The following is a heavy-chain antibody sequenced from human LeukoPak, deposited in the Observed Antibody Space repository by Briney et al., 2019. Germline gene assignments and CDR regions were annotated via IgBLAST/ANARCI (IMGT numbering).Heavy chain of an antibody. CDR1: GFPFSSYA. V-gene: IGHV3-23*01. CDR2: ISGSGCST. D-gene: IGHD2-15*01. Sequence: GGSLRLSCAASGFPFSSYAMSWVRQAPGKGLEWVSAISGSGCSTYYADSVKRRFTISKDNSKNTLYLQMNSLRAEDTAVYYCAKGGCSGGSCYYPYYFDYWGQGTLVTVSS. J-gene: IGHJ4*02. CDR3: AKGGCSGGSCYYPYYFDY.